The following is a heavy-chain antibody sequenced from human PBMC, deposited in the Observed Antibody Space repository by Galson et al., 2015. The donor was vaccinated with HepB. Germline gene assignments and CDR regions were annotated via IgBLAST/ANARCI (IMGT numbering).Heavy chain of an antibody. CDR2: ISSSSSYT. Sequence: LRLSCAASGFTFSSYAMHWVRQPPGKGLEWVSYISSSSSYTNYADSVKGRFTISRDNAKNSLYLQMNSLRAEDTAVYYCARQGELEPDYFDCWGQGTLVTVSS. CDR1: GFTFSSYA. D-gene: IGHD1-1*01. CDR3: ARQGELEPDYFDC. J-gene: IGHJ4*02. V-gene: IGHV3-21*05.